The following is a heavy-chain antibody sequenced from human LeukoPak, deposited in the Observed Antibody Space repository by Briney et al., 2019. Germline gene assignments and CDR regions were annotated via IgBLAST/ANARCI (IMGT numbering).Heavy chain of an antibody. V-gene: IGHV3-30*03. CDR2: ISYHGNNK. CDR1: GFTFSLYG. J-gene: IGHJ4*02. D-gene: IGHD3-22*01. Sequence: PGRSLRLSCAASGFTFSLYGMHWVRQAPGKGLEWVAVISYHGNNKYYADSVKGRFTISRDNSKNTLYLQMNSLRAEDTAVYYWARCPESSGYYYELDSWGQGTLVTVSS. CDR3: ARCPESSGYYYELDS.